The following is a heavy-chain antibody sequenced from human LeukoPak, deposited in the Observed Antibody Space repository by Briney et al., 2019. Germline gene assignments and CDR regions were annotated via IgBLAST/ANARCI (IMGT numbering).Heavy chain of an antibody. CDR3: ARLGYYDSSGYFDI. Sequence: SETLSLTRTVSGGSISSYYWSRIRQPPGKGLEWFGYIYYSGSTNYNPSLKSRVTISVDTSKNQFSLKLSSVTAADTAVYYCARLGYYDSSGYFDIWGQGTMVTVSS. D-gene: IGHD3-22*01. J-gene: IGHJ3*02. V-gene: IGHV4-59*08. CDR2: IYYSGST. CDR1: GGSISSYY.